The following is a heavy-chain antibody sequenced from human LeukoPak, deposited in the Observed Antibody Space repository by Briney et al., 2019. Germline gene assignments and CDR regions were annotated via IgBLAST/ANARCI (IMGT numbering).Heavy chain of an antibody. CDR3: ATDPAGGNPSYYFDY. Sequence: ASVKVSCKVSGYTLTELSMHWVRQAPGKGLEWMGGFDPEDGETIYAQKFQGRVTTTEDTSTDTAYMELSSLRSEDTAVYYCATDPAGGNPSYYFDYWGQGTLVTVSS. CDR2: FDPEDGET. D-gene: IGHD1-14*01. V-gene: IGHV1-24*01. CDR1: GYTLTELS. J-gene: IGHJ4*02.